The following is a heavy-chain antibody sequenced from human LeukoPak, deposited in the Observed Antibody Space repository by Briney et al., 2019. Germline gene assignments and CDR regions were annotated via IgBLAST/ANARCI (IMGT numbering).Heavy chain of an antibody. D-gene: IGHD3-3*01. V-gene: IGHV1-2*02. J-gene: IGHJ4*02. Sequence: ASVKVSCKASGYTFTGYYMHWVRQAPGQGLEWMGWINPNSGGTNYAQKFQGRVTMTTDTSTSTAYMELRSLRSDDTAVYYCARLVLRDFWSGGAVDYWGQGTLVTVSS. CDR3: ARLVLRDFWSGGAVDY. CDR1: GYTFTGYY. CDR2: INPNSGGT.